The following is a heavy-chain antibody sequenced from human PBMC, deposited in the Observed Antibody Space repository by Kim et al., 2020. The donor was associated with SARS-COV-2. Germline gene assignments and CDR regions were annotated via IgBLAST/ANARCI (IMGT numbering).Heavy chain of an antibody. CDR2: IYPGDSDT. J-gene: IGHJ6*02. CDR1: GYSFTSYW. CDR3: ARLNSSPSSLYYYYYGMDV. V-gene: IGHV5-51*01. Sequence: GESLKISCKGSGYSFTSYWIGWVRQMPGKGLEWMGIIYPGDSDTRYSPSFQGQVTISADKSISTAYLQWSSLKASDTAMYYCARLNSSPSSLYYYYYGMDVWGQGTTVTVSS. D-gene: IGHD6-6*01.